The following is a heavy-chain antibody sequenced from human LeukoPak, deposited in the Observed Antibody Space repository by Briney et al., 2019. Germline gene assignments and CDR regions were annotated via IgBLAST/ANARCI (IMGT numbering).Heavy chain of an antibody. D-gene: IGHD6-19*01. CDR1: GFSFSSFA. V-gene: IGHV3-23*05. CDR2: IYGGGTNT. J-gene: IGHJ4*02. Sequence: PGGSLRLSCAGSGFSFSSFAMTWVRQAPGKGLEWVSTIYGGGTNTFYVDSVKGRFTISRDDSKNMQFLEMDSLRPEDTAVYFCAKRITEAAGIYFDSWGQGTLVTVSS. CDR3: AKRITEAAGIYFDS.